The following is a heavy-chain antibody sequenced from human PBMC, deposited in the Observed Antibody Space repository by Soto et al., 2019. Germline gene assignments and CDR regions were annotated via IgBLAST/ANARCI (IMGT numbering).Heavy chain of an antibody. J-gene: IGHJ4*02. CDR1: GYTFTSYG. CDR2: INVYNGNT. Sequence: QVQPVQSGAEVKKPGASVKVSCKASGYTFTSYGISWVRQAPGQGLEWMGWINVYNGNTNYAQKLQDRVTMTTDTSTSTAYLDLRSLRSDDTAVYFCARDTSRGEYDYWGQGTLVTVSS. D-gene: IGHD3-10*01. V-gene: IGHV1-18*01. CDR3: ARDTSRGEYDY.